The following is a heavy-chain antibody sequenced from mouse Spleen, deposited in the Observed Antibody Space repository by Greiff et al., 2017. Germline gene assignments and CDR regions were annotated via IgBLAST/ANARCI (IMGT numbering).Heavy chain of an antibody. Sequence: QVQLQQPGAELVKPGASVKMSCKASGYTFTSYWMHWVKQRPGQGLEWIGEIDPSDSYTNYNQKFKGKATLTVDKSSSTAYMQLSSLTSEDSAVYYCARQTVDYWGQGTTLTVSS. J-gene: IGHJ2*01. CDR1: GYTFTSYW. CDR3: ARQTVDY. V-gene: IGHV1-69*02. D-gene: IGHD4-1*01. CDR2: IDPSDSYT.